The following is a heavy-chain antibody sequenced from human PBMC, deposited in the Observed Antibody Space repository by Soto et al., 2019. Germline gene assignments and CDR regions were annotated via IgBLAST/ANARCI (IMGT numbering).Heavy chain of an antibody. Sequence: EVQLVESGGGLVKPGGSLRLSCAASGFTFSSYSMNWVRQAPGKGLEWVSSISSSSSYIYYADSVKGRFTISRDNAKNSLYLQMNSPRAEDTAVYYCARFCSGGSCYFADYWGQGTLVTVSS. CDR2: ISSSSSYI. J-gene: IGHJ4*02. CDR3: ARFCSGGSCYFADY. D-gene: IGHD2-15*01. V-gene: IGHV3-21*01. CDR1: GFTFSSYS.